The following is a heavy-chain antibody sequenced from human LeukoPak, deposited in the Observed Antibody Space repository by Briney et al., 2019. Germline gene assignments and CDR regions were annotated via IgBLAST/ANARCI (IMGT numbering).Heavy chain of an antibody. V-gene: IGHV3-53*01. Sequence: GGSLRLSCAASGLTVSSSYMSWVRQAPGKGLEWVSIIYNDGSTYYADSMKGRFTISRDNAENSLYLQMNSLRAEDTAVYYCAPTGKVTVGLGYWGQGTLVTVSS. CDR3: APTGKVTVGLGY. CDR2: IYNDGST. CDR1: GLTVSSSY. J-gene: IGHJ4*02. D-gene: IGHD2-21*02.